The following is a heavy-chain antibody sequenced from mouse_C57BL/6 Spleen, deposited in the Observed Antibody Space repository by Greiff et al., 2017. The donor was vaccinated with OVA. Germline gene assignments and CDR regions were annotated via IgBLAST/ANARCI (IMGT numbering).Heavy chain of an antibody. Sequence: QVQLQQPGAELVKPGASVKLSCKASGYTFTSYWMQWVKRRPGQGLEWIGEIDPSDSYTNYNQKFKGQATLTVDTSSSTAYMQLSSLTSEDAAVYYCARNYGSRGWYFDVWGTGTTVTVSS. J-gene: IGHJ1*03. D-gene: IGHD1-1*01. CDR3: ARNYGSRGWYFDV. CDR2: IDPSDSYT. CDR1: GYTFTSYW. V-gene: IGHV1-50*01.